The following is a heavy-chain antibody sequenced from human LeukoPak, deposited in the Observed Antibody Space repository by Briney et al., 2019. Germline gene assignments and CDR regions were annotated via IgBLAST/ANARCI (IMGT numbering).Heavy chain of an antibody. D-gene: IGHD5-24*01. CDR3: TSESGFGYNSLAFDY. CDR2: IWNDESYR. CDR1: GFSFKDYG. Sequence: GRSLRLSCAASGFSFKDYGMHWVRQAPGKGLEWVAAIWNDESYRSYADSVKGRFTISRDNSKNMLYLHMNSLRGDDTAVYYCTSESGFGYNSLAFDYWGQGTLLTVSS. V-gene: IGHV3-33*01. J-gene: IGHJ4*02.